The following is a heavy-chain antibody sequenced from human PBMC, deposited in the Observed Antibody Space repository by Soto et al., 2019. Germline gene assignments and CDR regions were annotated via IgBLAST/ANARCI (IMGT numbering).Heavy chain of an antibody. V-gene: IGHV3-48*02. CDR2: ISSSSSTI. J-gene: IGHJ3*02. CDR1: GFTFSSYS. Sequence: GGSLRLSCAASGFTFSSYSMNWVRQAPGKGLEWVSYISSSSSTIYYADSVKGRFTISRDNAKNSLYLQMNSLRDEDTAVYYCASGRDYDFWSGPNDAFDTWGQGKMVTVSS. D-gene: IGHD3-3*01. CDR3: ASGRDYDFWSGPNDAFDT.